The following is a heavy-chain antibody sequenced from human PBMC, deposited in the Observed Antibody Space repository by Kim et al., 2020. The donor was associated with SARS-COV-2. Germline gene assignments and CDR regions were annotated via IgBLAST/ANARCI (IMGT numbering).Heavy chain of an antibody. CDR3: AKGTYYDFWSGYFDY. CDR1: GFTFSSYA. Sequence: LSLTCAASGFTFSSYAMSWVRQAPGKGLEWVSAISGSGGSTYYADSVKGRFTISRDNSKNTLYLQMNSLRAEDTAVYYCAKGTYYDFWSGYFDYWGQGTLVTVSS. J-gene: IGHJ4*02. D-gene: IGHD3-3*01. V-gene: IGHV3-23*01. CDR2: ISGSGGST.